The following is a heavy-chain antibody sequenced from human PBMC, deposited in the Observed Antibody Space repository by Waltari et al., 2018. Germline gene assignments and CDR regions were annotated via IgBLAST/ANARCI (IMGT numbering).Heavy chain of an antibody. V-gene: IGHV4-39*01. D-gene: IGHD4-17*01. CDR3: ARRAYGDYGGDY. CDR1: GGSISSSSYY. J-gene: IGHJ4*02. CDR2: IYYSGST. Sequence: QLQLQESGPGLVKPSETLSLTCTVSGGSISSSSYYWGWVRQPPGKGLEWIGSIYYSGSTYYNPSLKSRVTISVDTSKNQFSLKPSSVTAADTAVYYCARRAYGDYGGDYWGQGTLVTVSS.